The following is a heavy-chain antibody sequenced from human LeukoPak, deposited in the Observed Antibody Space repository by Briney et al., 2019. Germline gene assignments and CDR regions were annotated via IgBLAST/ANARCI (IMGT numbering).Heavy chain of an antibody. D-gene: IGHD6-13*01. CDR3: ARDPQYSSSWNFDY. CDR2: IYSGGST. CDR1: GFTVSSNY. V-gene: IGHV3-66*01. J-gene: IGHJ4*02. Sequence: GGSLRLSCAASGFTVSSNYMSWVRQAPGKGLEWVSVIYSGGSTYYADSVEGRFTISRDTSKNTLYLQMSSLRAEDTAVYYCARDPQYSSSWNFDYWGQGTLVTVSS.